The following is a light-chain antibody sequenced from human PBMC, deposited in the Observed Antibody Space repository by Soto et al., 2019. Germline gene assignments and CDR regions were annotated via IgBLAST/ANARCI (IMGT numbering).Light chain of an antibody. CDR2: DVT. CDR1: RSDVGGYNY. J-gene: IGLJ1*01. V-gene: IGLV2-14*03. CDR3: CSYTSSSTYV. Sequence: QPVLTQPASVSGSPGQSITISCTGTRSDVGGYNYVYWHQHHPGKAPKLIIYDVTNRPSGVSDRFSGSKSGNTASLTISGLQAEDEADYYCCSYTSSSTYVFGPGTKVTVL.